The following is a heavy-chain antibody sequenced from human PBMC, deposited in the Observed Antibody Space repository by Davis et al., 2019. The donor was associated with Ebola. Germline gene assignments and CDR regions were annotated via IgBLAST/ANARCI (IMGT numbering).Heavy chain of an antibody. CDR1: GFTFSDYY. CDR3: ARSPSNSWHIFDY. Sequence: GGFLRLSCAASGFTFSDYYMSWIRQAPGKGLEWVAVIWYDGSNKYYADSVKGRFTISRDNSKNTLYLETNSLRAEDTAVYYCARSPSNSWHIFDYWGQGTLVTVSS. V-gene: IGHV3-33*08. D-gene: IGHD6-13*01. J-gene: IGHJ4*02. CDR2: IWYDGSNK.